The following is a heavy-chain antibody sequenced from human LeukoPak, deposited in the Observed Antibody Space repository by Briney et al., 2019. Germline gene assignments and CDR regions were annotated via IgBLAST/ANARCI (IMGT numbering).Heavy chain of an antibody. CDR2: IYPGDSDT. V-gene: IGHV5-51*01. CDR3: GGTSYSSSLGAFDI. Sequence: GESLKISCKSSGHSFTSYWIGWVRQMPGKGLEWMGIIYPGDSDTRYSPSFQGQVTLSADKSISTAYLQWSSLKASDTAIYYCGGTSYSSSLGAFDIWGQGTLVTVSS. CDR1: GHSFTSYW. J-gene: IGHJ3*02. D-gene: IGHD6-13*01.